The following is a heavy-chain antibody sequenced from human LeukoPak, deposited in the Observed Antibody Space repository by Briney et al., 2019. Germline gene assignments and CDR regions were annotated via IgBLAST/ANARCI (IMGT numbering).Heavy chain of an antibody. CDR3: AREAGYSYGYTPYDAFDI. J-gene: IGHJ3*02. D-gene: IGHD5-18*01. CDR2: IGVTGDT. Sequence: GGSLRLSCAASGFTFSSYDFHWVRQAPGKGLEWVSAIGVTGDTYYADSVKGRFTISRDNAKNSLYLQMNSLRAEDTAVYYCAREAGYSYGYTPYDAFDIWGQGTMVTVSS. V-gene: IGHV3-13*01. CDR1: GFTFSSYD.